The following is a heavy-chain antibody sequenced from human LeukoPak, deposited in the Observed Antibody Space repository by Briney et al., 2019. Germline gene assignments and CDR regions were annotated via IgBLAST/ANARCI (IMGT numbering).Heavy chain of an antibody. V-gene: IGHV1-69-2*01. CDR3: ATGPAVAGTWAHLQPYTIN. J-gene: IGHJ4*02. CDR2: VDPEDGET. CDR1: GYTFTDYY. D-gene: IGHD6-19*01. Sequence: ASVKVSCKVSGYTFTDYYMHWVQQAPGKGLEWMGLVDPEDGETIYAEKFQGRVTITADTSTDTACMELSSLRSEDTAVYYCATGPAVAGTWAHLQPYTINWGQGTLVTVSS.